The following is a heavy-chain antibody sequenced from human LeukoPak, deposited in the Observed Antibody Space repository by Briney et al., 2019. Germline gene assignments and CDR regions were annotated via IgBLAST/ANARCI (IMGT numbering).Heavy chain of an antibody. J-gene: IGHJ3*02. CDR1: GGSISRNSDY. D-gene: IGHD2-2*01. Sequence: SETLSLTCTVSGGSISRNSDYWGWIRQPPGKGLEWIGSIYYGGGTYYNPSLKSRVTISVDTSKNQFSLKLSSVTAADTAVYYCARAVVVPAIDAFDIWGQGTMVTVSS. V-gene: IGHV4-39*07. CDR3: ARAVVVPAIDAFDI. CDR2: IYYGGGT.